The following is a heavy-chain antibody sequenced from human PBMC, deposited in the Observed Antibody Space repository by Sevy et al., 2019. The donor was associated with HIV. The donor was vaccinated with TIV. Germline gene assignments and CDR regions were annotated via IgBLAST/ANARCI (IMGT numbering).Heavy chain of an antibody. Sequence: SETLSLTCTVSGGSISSYYWSWIRQPPGKGLEWIGYIYHTGSTNYNPSLKSRVTISIDTSKNQFSLKLTSVTAADTAGYYGGGGGYWGQGTLVTVSS. D-gene: IGHD3-16*01. CDR2: IYHTGST. V-gene: IGHV4-59*13. CDR3: GGGGY. J-gene: IGHJ4*02. CDR1: GGSISSYY.